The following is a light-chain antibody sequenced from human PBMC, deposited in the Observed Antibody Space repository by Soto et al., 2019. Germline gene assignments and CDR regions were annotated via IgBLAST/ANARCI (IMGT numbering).Light chain of an antibody. V-gene: IGKV1-5*03. CDR3: QQYKTESWT. Sequence: DIQMTQSPSTLSASVGDRVSITCRARQNIDSGLDWYQQKPGKDPVLLIHEASSLEGGVPSRLIGSVSGTFFPLSICSVQHDDFATCYCQQYKTESWTFGKGTRLEI. CDR2: EAS. J-gene: IGKJ1*01. CDR1: QNIDSG.